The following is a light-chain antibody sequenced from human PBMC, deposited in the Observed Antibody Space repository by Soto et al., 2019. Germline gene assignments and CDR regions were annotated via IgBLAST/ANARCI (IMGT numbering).Light chain of an antibody. V-gene: IGLV2-11*01. J-gene: IGLJ1*01. CDR1: SSDVGGYDF. CDR2: DVT. Sequence: QSALTQPRSVSGSPGQSVTISCTGTSSDVGGYDFVSWYQQHPAKAPKLIIFDVTKRPSGVPDRFSGSKSGNTASLTISGLQAEDEADYYCCSFAGSYTIYVFGTGTKVTVL. CDR3: CSFAGSYTIYV.